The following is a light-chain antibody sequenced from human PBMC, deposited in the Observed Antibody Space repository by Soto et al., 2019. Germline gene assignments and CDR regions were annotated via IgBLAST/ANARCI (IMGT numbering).Light chain of an antibody. CDR1: ESFSSSY. CDR2: GTS. J-gene: IGKJ4*01. V-gene: IGKV3-20*01. Sequence: ILLTQSPGTLSLSPGERATLSCRASESFSSSYLAWYQQKPGQAPRLLIYGTSSRATGIPDRFSGRGSGTDFTLTISRLEPEDFAVYYCQQYGSSPLTFGGGTKVEIK. CDR3: QQYGSSPLT.